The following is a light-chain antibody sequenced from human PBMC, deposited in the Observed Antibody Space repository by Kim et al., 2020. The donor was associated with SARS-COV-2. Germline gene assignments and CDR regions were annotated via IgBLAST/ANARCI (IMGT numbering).Light chain of an antibody. CDR2: EVS. V-gene: IGLV2-18*02. CDR1: RHDVGSYNR. J-gene: IGLJ2*01. Sequence: GQSVTITCTGTRHDVGSYNRVSWYQQPPGTAPKLMIYEVSNRPSGVPDRFSGSKSGNTASLTISGLQAEDEADYYCTSYTSSNTLVFGGGTKLTVL. CDR3: TSYTSSNTLV.